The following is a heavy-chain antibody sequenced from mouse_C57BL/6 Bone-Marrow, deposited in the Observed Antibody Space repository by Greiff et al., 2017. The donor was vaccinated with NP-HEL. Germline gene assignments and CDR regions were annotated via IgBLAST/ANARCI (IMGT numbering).Heavy chain of an antibody. J-gene: IGHJ3*01. Sequence: QVQLKQPGAELVKPGASVTMSCKASGYTFTSYWITWVKQRPGQGLEWIGDIYPGSGSTNYNEKFKCKATLTVDTSSRTAYMQLSSLTSENSAVYYCARSWFAYWGQGTLVTVSA. V-gene: IGHV1-55*01. CDR2: IYPGSGST. CDR3: ARSWFAY. CDR1: GYTFTSYW.